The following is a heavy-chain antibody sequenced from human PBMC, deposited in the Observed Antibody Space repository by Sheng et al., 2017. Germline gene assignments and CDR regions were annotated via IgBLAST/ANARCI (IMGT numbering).Heavy chain of an antibody. CDR1: GGSFSGYY. D-gene: IGHD5-12*01. CDR3: ARCPRWLQTAYYFDY. V-gene: IGHV4-34*01. CDR2: INHSGST. Sequence: QVQLQQWGAGLLKPSETLSLTCAVYGGSFSGYYWSWIRQPPGKVLEWIGEINHSGSTNYNPPLHKSRVTISVDTSKNQFSLKLSSVTAADTAVYYCARCPRWLQTAYYFDYWGQGTLVTVSS. J-gene: IGHJ4*02.